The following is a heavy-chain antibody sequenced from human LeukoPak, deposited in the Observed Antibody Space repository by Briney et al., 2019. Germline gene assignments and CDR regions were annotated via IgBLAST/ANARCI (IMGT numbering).Heavy chain of an antibody. D-gene: IGHD3-22*01. CDR2: INPNSGGT. J-gene: IGHJ4*02. CDR3: ARGRGYDSSV. V-gene: IGHV1-2*02. CDR1: GYTFTGYY. Sequence: ASVKVSCKASGYTFTGYYMHWVRQAPGQGLEWMGWINPNSGGTNYAQKFQGRVTMTRNTSISTAYMELSSLRSEDTAVYYCARGRGYDSSVWGQGTLVTVSS.